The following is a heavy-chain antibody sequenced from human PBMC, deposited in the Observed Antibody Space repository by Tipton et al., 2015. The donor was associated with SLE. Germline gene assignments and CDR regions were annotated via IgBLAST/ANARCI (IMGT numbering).Heavy chain of an antibody. D-gene: IGHD3-22*01. CDR2: IHHRGST. CDR3: ARHGVFWDYYDSSGDDAFDI. CDR1: GGSISSGDYY. Sequence: TLSLTCVVSGGSISSGDYYWGWIRQPPGKGLEWIGGIHHRGSTYYNPSLKSRVTISVDTSKNQFSLKLSSGTAADTAVYYCARHGVFWDYYDSSGDDAFDIWGQGTMVTVSS. J-gene: IGHJ3*02. V-gene: IGHV4-39*01.